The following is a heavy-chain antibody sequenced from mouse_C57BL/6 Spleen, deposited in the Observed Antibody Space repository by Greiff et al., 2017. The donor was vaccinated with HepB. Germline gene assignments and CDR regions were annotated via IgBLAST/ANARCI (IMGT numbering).Heavy chain of an antibody. V-gene: IGHV5-17*01. J-gene: IGHJ3*01. CDR2: ISSGSSTI. CDR3: ARGVWFAY. Sequence: EVKVEESGGGLVKPGGSLKLSCAASGFTFSDYGMHWVRQAPENGLEWVAYISSGSSTIYYADTVKGRFTISRDNAKNTLFLQMTSLRSEDTAMYYCARGVWFAYWGQGTLVTVSA. CDR1: GFTFSDYG.